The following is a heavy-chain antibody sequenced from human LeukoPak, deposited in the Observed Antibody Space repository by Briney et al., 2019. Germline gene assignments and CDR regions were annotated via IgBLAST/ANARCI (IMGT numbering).Heavy chain of an antibody. CDR1: GFTFSSYG. V-gene: IGHV3-30*02. CDR3: AKDLGLGECTGSTCYIFSG. D-gene: IGHD2-15*01. J-gene: IGHJ4*02. CDR2: IGYDGIKI. Sequence: PGGSLRLSCAPSGFTFSSYGMHWVRQAPGKGLEWVTFIGYDGIKIKYADSVKGRFTTSRDNSKNTLNLQMNSLRAEDTAVYYCAKDLGLGECTGSTCYIFSGWGQGTLVTVSS.